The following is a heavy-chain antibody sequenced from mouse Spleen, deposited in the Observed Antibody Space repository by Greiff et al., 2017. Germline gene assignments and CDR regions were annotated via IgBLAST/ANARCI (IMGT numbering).Heavy chain of an antibody. V-gene: IGHV5-9-3*01. J-gene: IGHJ2*01. CDR3: ARTTVVAEDY. CDR1: GFTFSSYA. Sequence: DVKLVESGGGLVKPGGSLKLSCAASGFTFSSYAMSWVRQTPEKRLEWVATISSGGSYTYYPDSVKGRFTISRDNAKNTLYLQMSSLRSEDTAMYYCARTTVVAEDYWGQGTTLTVSS. D-gene: IGHD1-1*01. CDR2: ISSGGSYT.